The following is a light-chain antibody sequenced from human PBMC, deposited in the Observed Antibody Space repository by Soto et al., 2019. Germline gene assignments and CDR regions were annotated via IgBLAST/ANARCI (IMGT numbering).Light chain of an antibody. CDR1: QAITRS. J-gene: IGKJ3*01. Sequence: DIQMTQSPSSVSVSVGDRVTITCRASQAITRSLAWYQQKPGEAPKLLIYAASILQSGVPSRFSGSGSGTDFTLTITRLQPEDFATYYCQQANSFPFTFGPGTKV. V-gene: IGKV1-12*01. CDR3: QQANSFPFT. CDR2: AAS.